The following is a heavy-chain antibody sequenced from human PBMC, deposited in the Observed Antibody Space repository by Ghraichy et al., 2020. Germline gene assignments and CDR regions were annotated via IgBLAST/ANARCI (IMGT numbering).Heavy chain of an antibody. Sequence: SETLSLTCVVSGDSITSNWWSCVRQPPGKGLEWVGEVYHSGSTYYNPSLMRRVTISIDKSKNQFSVELSSVTAADTAVYYCARHVAVSGTRGFDYWGQGTLVTVSS. CDR2: VYHSGST. CDR1: GDSITSNW. J-gene: IGHJ4*02. D-gene: IGHD6-19*01. CDR3: ARHVAVSGTRGFDY. V-gene: IGHV4-4*02.